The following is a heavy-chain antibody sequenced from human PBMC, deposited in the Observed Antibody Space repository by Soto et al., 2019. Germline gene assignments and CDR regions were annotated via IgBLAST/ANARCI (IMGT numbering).Heavy chain of an antibody. CDR2: ISFDGNTE. CDR1: GFTFSNSG. CDR3: TGRIASGH. Sequence: QVQLVESGGIVVQPGRSLRLSCAASGFTFSNSGMHWVRQAPGKGLEWVAVISFDGNTEFYADSVKGRFCISRDNSKNTLYLDMNSLRADDAAVYYCTGRIASGHRGQGTLVTVSS. J-gene: IGHJ4*02. V-gene: IGHV3-30*03. D-gene: IGHD2-8*02.